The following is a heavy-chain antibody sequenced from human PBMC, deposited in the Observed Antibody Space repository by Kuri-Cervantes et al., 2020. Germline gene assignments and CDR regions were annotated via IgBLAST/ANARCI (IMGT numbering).Heavy chain of an antibody. CDR2: IKQDGSEK. J-gene: IGHJ4*02. Sequence: GGSLRLSCAASGFTFSSYWTSWVRQAPGKGLEWVANIKQDGSEKYYVDSVKGRFTISRDNAKNSLYLQMNSLRAEDTAVYYCAKELHVAVAGIDYWGQGTLVTVSS. CDR3: AKELHVAVAGIDY. V-gene: IGHV3-7*01. CDR1: GFTFSSYW. D-gene: IGHD6-19*01.